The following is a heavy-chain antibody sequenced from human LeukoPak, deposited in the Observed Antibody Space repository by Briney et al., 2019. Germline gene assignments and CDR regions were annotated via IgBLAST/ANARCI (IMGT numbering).Heavy chain of an antibody. D-gene: IGHD6-19*01. V-gene: IGHV3-33*01. CDR3: ARDLSAAFDF. CDR2: LVYDARS. Sequence: GGSLRLSCAASGVTFSSYGMHWVRQAPGKGLEWVARLVYDARSDYANSVKGRFSISRDDSKNTLFLDMSNLRVEDTALYYCARDLSAAFDFWGQGVLVTVSS. J-gene: IGHJ4*02. CDR1: GVTFSSYG.